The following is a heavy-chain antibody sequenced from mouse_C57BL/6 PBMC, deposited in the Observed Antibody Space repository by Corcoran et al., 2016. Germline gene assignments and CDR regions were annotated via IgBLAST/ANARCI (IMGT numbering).Heavy chain of an antibody. CDR2: INPNNGGT. Sequence: EVQLQQSGPELVKPGASVKISCKASGYTFTDYYMNWVKQSHGKSLAWIGDINPNNGGTSYHQKFKGKATLTVDKSSSTAYMELRSLTSEDSAVYYCVREEDEEYAMDYWGQGTSVTVSS. CDR1: GYTFTDYY. V-gene: IGHV1-26*01. CDR3: VREEDEEYAMDY. J-gene: IGHJ4*01.